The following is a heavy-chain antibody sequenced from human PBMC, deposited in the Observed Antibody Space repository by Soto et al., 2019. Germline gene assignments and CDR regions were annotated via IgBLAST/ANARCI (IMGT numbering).Heavy chain of an antibody. Sequence: GGSLRLSCAASGFTFSSYSMNWVRQAPGKGLEWVSYISSSSSTIYYADSVKGRFTISRDNAKSSLYLQMNSLRDEDTAVYYCARDTYYYDSSGYLNYWGQGTLVTVSS. CDR2: ISSSSSTI. D-gene: IGHD3-22*01. CDR1: GFTFSSYS. J-gene: IGHJ4*02. V-gene: IGHV3-48*02. CDR3: ARDTYYYDSSGYLNY.